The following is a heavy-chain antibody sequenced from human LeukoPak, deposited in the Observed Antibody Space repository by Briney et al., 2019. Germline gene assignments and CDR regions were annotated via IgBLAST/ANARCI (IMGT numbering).Heavy chain of an antibody. CDR2: IRSKAYGGTT. CDR3: TRGRCSSTSCYSYFDY. J-gene: IGHJ4*02. CDR1: GFTFGDYA. V-gene: IGHV3-49*04. D-gene: IGHD2-2*01. Sequence: GGSLRLSCTASGFTFGDYAMSWVRQAPGKGLEWVGFIRSKAYGGTTEYAASVKGRFTISRDDSKSIAYLQMNSLKTEDTAVYYCTRGRCSSTSCYSYFDYWGQGTLFTVSS.